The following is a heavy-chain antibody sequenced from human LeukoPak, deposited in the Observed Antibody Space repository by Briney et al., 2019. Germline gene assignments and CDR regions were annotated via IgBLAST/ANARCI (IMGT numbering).Heavy chain of an antibody. J-gene: IGHJ4*02. V-gene: IGHV3-74*01. CDR3: LRGGNDC. CDR2: IDNDGSTT. D-gene: IGHD6-25*01. CDR1: GFTFSSYW. Sequence: GGSPRLSCAASGFTFSSYWMHWVRQAPGKGLVWVSRIDNDGSTTYYTDSVKGRFTISRDNAKNTLYLQMNSLRAEDTAVYYCLRGGNDCWGQGTLVTVSS.